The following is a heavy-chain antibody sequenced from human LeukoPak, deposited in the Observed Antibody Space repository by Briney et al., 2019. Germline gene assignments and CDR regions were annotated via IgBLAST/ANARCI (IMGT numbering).Heavy chain of an antibody. CDR3: ARVRVWGSYRPRYFDY. CDR1: GYTFTSYG. Sequence: ASVKVSCKASGYTFTSYGISWVRQAPGQGLEWMGWISAYNGNTNYAQKLQGRVTMTIDTSTSTAYMELRSLRSDDTAVYYCARVRVWGSYRPRYFDYWGQGTLVTVSS. CDR2: ISAYNGNT. D-gene: IGHD3-16*02. V-gene: IGHV1-18*01. J-gene: IGHJ4*02.